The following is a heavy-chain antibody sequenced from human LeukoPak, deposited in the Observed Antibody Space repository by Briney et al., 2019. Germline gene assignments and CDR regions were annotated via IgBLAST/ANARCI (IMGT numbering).Heavy chain of an antibody. D-gene: IGHD3-3*01. Sequence: SETLSLTCTVSGGSISSYYWSWIRQPPGKGLEWIGYIYYSGSTNYNPSLKSRVTISVDTSKNQFSLKLSSVTAADMAVYYCARVRGGYYDFWSGPTEYYFDYWGQGTLVTISS. CDR3: ARVRGGYYDFWSGPTEYYFDY. CDR2: IYYSGST. CDR1: GGSISSYY. J-gene: IGHJ4*02. V-gene: IGHV4-59*01.